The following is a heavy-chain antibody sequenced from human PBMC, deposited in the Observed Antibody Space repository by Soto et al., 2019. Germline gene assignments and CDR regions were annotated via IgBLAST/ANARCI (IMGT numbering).Heavy chain of an antibody. CDR3: ARVRLGSFGMDV. J-gene: IGHJ6*02. Sequence: GGSLRLSCVASGFTFSSYDMHWVRQATGKGLEWVSAIGTAGDTYYPGSVKGRFTISRENAKNSLYLQMNSLRAEDTAVYYCARVRLGSFGMDVWGQGTTVTVSS. D-gene: IGHD3-3*02. CDR2: IGTAGDT. CDR1: GFTFSSYD. V-gene: IGHV3-13*01.